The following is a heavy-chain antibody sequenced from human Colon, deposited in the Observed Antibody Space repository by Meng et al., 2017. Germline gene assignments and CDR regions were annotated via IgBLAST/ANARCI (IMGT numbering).Heavy chain of an antibody. V-gene: IGHV4-39*01. D-gene: IGHD6-6*01. CDR3: AATRHKPYNWFDP. J-gene: IGHJ5*02. Sequence: QLQLQESGPGLVKTSETLSLTCSVSGDSISTSFYYWVWIRQPPGKGLEWIGSAYSSGIPFHNPSLKSRVAISIDKSKNQFSLKLTSVTAADTAVYYCAATRHKPYNWFDPWGQGALVTVSS. CDR1: GDSISTSFYY. CDR2: AYSSGIP.